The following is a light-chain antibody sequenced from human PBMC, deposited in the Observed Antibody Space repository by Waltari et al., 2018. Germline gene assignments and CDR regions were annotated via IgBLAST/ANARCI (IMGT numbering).Light chain of an antibody. CDR3: SSYTSSFTEV. J-gene: IGLJ3*02. V-gene: IGLV2-14*03. CDR2: DVR. Sequence: QSALTQPASVSGSPGQSITISCTGTTRDVGGYNYVSWYQQHPGKAPKLMIYDVRNRPSGVCNAVSGSKSGNPASLTISGLQAEDEADYYCSSYTSSFTEVFGGGTKLTVL. CDR1: TRDVGGYNY.